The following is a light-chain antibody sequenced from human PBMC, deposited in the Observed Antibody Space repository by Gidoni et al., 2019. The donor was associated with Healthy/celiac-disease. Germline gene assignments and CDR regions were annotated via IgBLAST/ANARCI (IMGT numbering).Light chain of an antibody. V-gene: IGKV3-20*01. Sequence: EIASTHSQGTLSLSPGEIATLSCRASQSVSSSYLAWYQQKPGQAPRLLIYGASSRATGIPDRFSGSGSGTDLTLTISRREPEDVAVYYCQQYGSAPMYTFGQGTKLEIK. CDR3: QQYGSAPMYT. J-gene: IGKJ2*01. CDR2: GAS. CDR1: QSVSSSY.